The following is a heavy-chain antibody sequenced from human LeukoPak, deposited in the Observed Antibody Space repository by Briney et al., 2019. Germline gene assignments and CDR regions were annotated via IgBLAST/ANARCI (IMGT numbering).Heavy chain of an antibody. CDR3: ARAAGDLDY. CDR1: GYTFTSYD. V-gene: IGHV1-8*01. CDR2: MNTNSGNT. Sequence: ASVKVSCKASGYTFTSYDINWVRQATGQGLEWVGWMNTNSGNTGSAQKFQGRVTMTRDTSISTAYMELSSLRSEDTAIYYCARAAGDLDYWGQGTLVTVSS. J-gene: IGHJ4*02.